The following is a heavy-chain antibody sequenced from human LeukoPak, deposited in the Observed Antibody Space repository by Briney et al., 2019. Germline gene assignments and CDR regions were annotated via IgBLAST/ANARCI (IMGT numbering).Heavy chain of an antibody. CDR3: AARRAYYFDY. Sequence: PSETLSLTCTVSVDSISNYYWSWIRQPPGKGLEWIGYIYYTGSTNYNPSSKSRVTISVDTSKNQFSLKLSSVTAADTAVYYCAARRAYYFDYWGQGTLVTVSS. J-gene: IGHJ4*02. V-gene: IGHV4-59*01. CDR1: VDSISNYY. CDR2: IYYTGST.